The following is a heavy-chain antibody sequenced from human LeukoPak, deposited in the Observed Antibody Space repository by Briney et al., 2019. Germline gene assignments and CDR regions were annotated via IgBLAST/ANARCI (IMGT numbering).Heavy chain of an antibody. D-gene: IGHD3-16*01. CDR2: INQDGSKK. CDR1: GFTFSIYW. J-gene: IGHJ3*01. V-gene: IGHV3-7*01. CDR3: VAGDGGVRDFFDL. Sequence: GGSLRLSCAASGFTFSIYWMSWVRQAPGKGLEWVANINQDGSKKYYVDSVKGRFTISRDNAKNSFFLQMSSLRAEDTSVYYCVAGDGGVRDFFDLWGRGTMVTVSS.